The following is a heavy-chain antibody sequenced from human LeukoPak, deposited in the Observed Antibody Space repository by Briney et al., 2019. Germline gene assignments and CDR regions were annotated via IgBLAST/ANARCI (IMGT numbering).Heavy chain of an antibody. D-gene: IGHD3-3*01. V-gene: IGHV4-4*02. CDR2: IYHSGST. Sequence: SETLSLTCAVSGGSISSSNWWSWVRQPPGKGLEWIGEIYHSGSTNYNPSLKSRVTISVDKSKNQFSLKLSSVTAADTAVYYCARDHLANLASRLFDPWGQGTLVTVSS. CDR3: ARDHLANLASRLFDP. CDR1: GGSISSSNW. J-gene: IGHJ5*02.